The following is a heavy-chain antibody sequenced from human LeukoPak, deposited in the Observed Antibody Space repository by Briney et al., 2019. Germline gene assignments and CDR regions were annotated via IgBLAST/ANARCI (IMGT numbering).Heavy chain of an antibody. CDR1: GGTVSRYP. V-gene: IGHV1-2*02. Sequence: GASVKVSCKASGGTVSRYPISWVRQAPGQGLEWMGRINPKSGGTNYAQKFQGRVTMTRDTSISTAYMELSRLRSDDTAVYYCARVPKRTPGNWSDPWGQGTLVTVSS. CDR2: INPKSGGT. CDR3: ARVPKRTPGNWSDP. J-gene: IGHJ5*02.